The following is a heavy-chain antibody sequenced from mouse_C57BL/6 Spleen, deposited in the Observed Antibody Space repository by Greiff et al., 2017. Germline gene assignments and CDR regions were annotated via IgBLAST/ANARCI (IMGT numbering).Heavy chain of an antibody. CDR3: ARRYGSSYAMDY. D-gene: IGHD1-1*01. Sequence: QVQLQQPGAELVRPGTSVKLSCKASGYTFTSYWMHWVKQRPGQGLEWIGVIDPSDSYTNYNQKFKGKATLTVDTSSSTAYMQRSSLTSEDSAVYYCARRYGSSYAMDYWGQGTSVTVSS. J-gene: IGHJ4*01. V-gene: IGHV1-59*01. CDR1: GYTFTSYW. CDR2: IDPSDSYT.